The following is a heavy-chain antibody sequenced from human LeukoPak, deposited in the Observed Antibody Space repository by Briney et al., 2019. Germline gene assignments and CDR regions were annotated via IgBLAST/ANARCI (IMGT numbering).Heavy chain of an antibody. CDR1: GYTFTDYY. V-gene: IGHV1-2*06. J-gene: IGHJ6*02. D-gene: IGHD6-19*01. CDR3: ACLYQWQVSYYSHGMDV. CDR2: INPNTGGT. Sequence: GASVKVSCKASGYTFTDYYMHWVRQAPGQGLDWVGRINPNTGGTNYAQRFQGRVTLTRDTSITTAYMELSSLRSDDTAIYYCACLYQWQVSYYSHGMDVWGQGTTVTVSS.